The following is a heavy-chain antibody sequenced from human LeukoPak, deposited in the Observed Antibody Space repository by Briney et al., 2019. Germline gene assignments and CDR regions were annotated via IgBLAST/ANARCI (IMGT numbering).Heavy chain of an antibody. J-gene: IGHJ6*02. D-gene: IGHD3-9*01. CDR3: TIDFDSALYGMDV. CDR1: GFTFSSYG. V-gene: IGHV3-30*03. Sequence: GGSLRLSCADSGFTFSSYGGQWVRQAPGKGLEWVAVISYDGSNKYYADSVKGRFTISRDNSKNTLYLQMNSLRAEDTAVYYCTIDFDSALYGMDVWGQGTTVTVSS. CDR2: ISYDGSNK.